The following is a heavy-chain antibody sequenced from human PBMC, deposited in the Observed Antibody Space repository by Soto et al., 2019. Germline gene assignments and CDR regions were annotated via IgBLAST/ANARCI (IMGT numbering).Heavy chain of an antibody. D-gene: IGHD3-10*01. J-gene: IGHJ4*02. CDR1: GFTFSSYS. V-gene: IGHV3-48*01. Sequence: EVQLVESGGGLVQPGGSLRLSCAASGFTFSSYSMNWVRQAPGKGLEWVSYISSSSSTIYYAVYVKGRFTISRDNAKNSLYLKMNSLGAEDTAVYYCARDGVWFGEVPPANFDYWGQGTLVTVSS. CDR3: ARDGVWFGEVPPANFDY. CDR2: ISSSSSTI.